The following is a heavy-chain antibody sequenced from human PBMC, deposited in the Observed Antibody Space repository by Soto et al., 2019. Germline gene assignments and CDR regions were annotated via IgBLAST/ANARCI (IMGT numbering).Heavy chain of an antibody. V-gene: IGHV3-48*03. Sequence: GGPLRLSCAASGFTFSNFEMHWVRQAPGKGLEWVSYINTAGTTKYYAESVKGRFTISRDNARNSLFLQMNSLSAEDTAVYYCARAECSTPDCLTAYYSYGLDVWGQGTTVTVSS. CDR1: GFTFSNFE. J-gene: IGHJ6*02. D-gene: IGHD2-2*01. CDR3: ARAECSTPDCLTAYYSYGLDV. CDR2: INTAGTTK.